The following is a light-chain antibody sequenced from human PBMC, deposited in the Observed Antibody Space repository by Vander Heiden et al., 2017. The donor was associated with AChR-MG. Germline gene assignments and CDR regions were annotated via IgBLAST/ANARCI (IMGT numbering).Light chain of an antibody. V-gene: IGKV3-15*01. Sequence: IVMTQSPATLSVSPGERATLSCRARQSVSSNLAWYQQKPGQAPRLLIYGASTRATGIPARFSGSGSGTEFTLTISSLQSEEFAVYYCQQYNKWPPVTFGQGTKVEIK. CDR2: GAS. J-gene: IGKJ1*01. CDR1: QSVSSN. CDR3: QQYNKWPPVT.